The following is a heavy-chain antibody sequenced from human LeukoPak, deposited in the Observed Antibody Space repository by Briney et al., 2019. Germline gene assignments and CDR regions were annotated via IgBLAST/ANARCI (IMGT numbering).Heavy chain of an antibody. CDR2: ISGSGGST. J-gene: IGHJ4*02. Sequence: GGSLRLSCADSGFTFSSYAMSWVRQAPGKGLEWVSAISGSGGSTYYADSAKGRFTISRDNSKNTLYLQMNSLRAEDTAVYYCAKDFPDYYDSSGYYGVDYWGQGTLVTVSS. CDR3: AKDFPDYYDSSGYYGVDY. CDR1: GFTFSSYA. D-gene: IGHD3-22*01. V-gene: IGHV3-23*01.